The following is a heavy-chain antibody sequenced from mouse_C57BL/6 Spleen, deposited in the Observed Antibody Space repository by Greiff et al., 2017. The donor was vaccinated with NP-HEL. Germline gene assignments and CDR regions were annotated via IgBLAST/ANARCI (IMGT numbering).Heavy chain of an antibody. CDR3: TRGGTTEPLWYFDV. Sequence: EVQLVESGEGLVKPGGSLKLSCAASGFTFSSYAMSWVRQTPEKRLEWVAYISSGGDYIYYADTVKGRFTISRDNARNTLYLQMSSLKSEDTAMYYCTRGGTTEPLWYFDVWGTGTTVTVSS. V-gene: IGHV5-9-1*02. D-gene: IGHD1-1*01. CDR1: GFTFSSYA. J-gene: IGHJ1*03. CDR2: ISSGGDYI.